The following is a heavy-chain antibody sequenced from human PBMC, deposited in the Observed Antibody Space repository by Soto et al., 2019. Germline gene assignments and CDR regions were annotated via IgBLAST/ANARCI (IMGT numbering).Heavy chain of an antibody. Sequence: SETLSLTCTVSGGSISSYYWSWIRQPAGKGLEWIGRIYTSGSTNYNPSLKSRVTMSVDTSKNQFSLKLSSVTAADTAVYYCASYRPDDYYISTGYSEYYFDFWGQGTLVTVSS. CDR2: IYTSGST. V-gene: IGHV4-4*07. D-gene: IGHD3-9*01. J-gene: IGHJ4*02. CDR3: ASYRPDDYYISTGYSEYYFDF. CDR1: GGSISSYY.